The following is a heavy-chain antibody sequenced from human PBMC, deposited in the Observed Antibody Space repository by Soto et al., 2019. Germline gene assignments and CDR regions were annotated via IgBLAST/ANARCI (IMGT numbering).Heavy chain of an antibody. V-gene: IGHV4-30-4*01. CDR1: GGSISSGDYY. CDR2: IYYSGST. Sequence: SETLSLTCTVSGGSISSGDYYWSWIRQPPGKGLEWIGYIYYSGSTYYNPSLKSRVTISVDTSKNQFSLKLSSVTAADTAVYYCARDGPRLGYCSGGSCYPSRVFDYWGQGTLVTVSS. D-gene: IGHD2-15*01. J-gene: IGHJ4*02. CDR3: ARDGPRLGYCSGGSCYPSRVFDY.